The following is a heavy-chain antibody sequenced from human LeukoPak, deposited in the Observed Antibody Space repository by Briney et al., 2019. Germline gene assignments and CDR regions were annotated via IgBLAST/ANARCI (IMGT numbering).Heavy chain of an antibody. CDR1: GFTFNSYG. CDR3: AKDLGGGSGCYDL. Sequence: PGGSLRLSCAASGFTFNSYGMHWVRQAPGKGLEWVAIISYDGSNKYYADSVQGRFTISRDNSKNTLYLQMNSLRAEDTAVYYCAKDLGGGSGCYDLWGRGTLVTVSS. CDR2: ISYDGSNK. V-gene: IGHV3-30*18. J-gene: IGHJ2*01. D-gene: IGHD6-19*01.